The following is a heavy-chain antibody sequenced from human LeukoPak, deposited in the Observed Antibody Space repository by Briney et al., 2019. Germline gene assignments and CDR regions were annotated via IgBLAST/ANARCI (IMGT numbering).Heavy chain of an antibody. CDR2: MSSHGSNK. Sequence: GGSLRLSCAASGFTLSTYGMHWVRQAPGTGLEWVAVMSSHGSNKYYADSVKGRFTISRDNSKNTLYLQMNSLRTEDTAVYYCAKDRDDGFDIWGQGTTVSVSS. CDR1: GFTLSTYG. CDR3: AKDRDDGFDI. V-gene: IGHV3-30*18. J-gene: IGHJ3*02.